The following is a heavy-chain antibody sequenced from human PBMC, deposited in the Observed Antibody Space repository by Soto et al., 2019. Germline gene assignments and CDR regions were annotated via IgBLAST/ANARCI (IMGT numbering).Heavy chain of an antibody. V-gene: IGHV1-18*01. CDR1: GYTFTSYG. D-gene: IGHD6-13*01. J-gene: IGHJ5*02. Sequence: ASVKVSCKASGYTFTSYGISWVRQAPGQGLEWMGWISAYNGNTNYAQKLQGRVTMTTDTSTSTAYMELRSLRSDDTAVYYCAIVSVVSSWYYWFDPWGQGTLVTVSS. CDR2: ISAYNGNT. CDR3: AIVSVVSSWYYWFDP.